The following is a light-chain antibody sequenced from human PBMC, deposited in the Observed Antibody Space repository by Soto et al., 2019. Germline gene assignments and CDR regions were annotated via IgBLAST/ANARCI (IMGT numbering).Light chain of an antibody. Sequence: DIHMTQSPSTLSASVGDRVTITCRASQSISIWLAWYQQKPGKAPNLLIYKTSSLETGVPSRFSGSGSGTEFTLTISSLQPDDFATYYCQHWNDYSWTFGQGTNVQVQ. V-gene: IGKV1-5*03. CDR2: KTS. CDR1: QSISIW. CDR3: QHWNDYSWT. J-gene: IGKJ1*01.